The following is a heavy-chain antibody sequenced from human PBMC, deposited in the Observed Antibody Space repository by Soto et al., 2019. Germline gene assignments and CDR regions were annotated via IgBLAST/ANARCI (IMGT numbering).Heavy chain of an antibody. CDR3: AKGSGGSRPYYFDY. Sequence: GGSLRLSCEASGFTFSSYAMSWVRQAPGKGLEWVSAISGSGGSTYYADSVKGRFTISRDNSKSTLYLQMSSLRGEDMAVYYCAKGSGGSRPYYFDYWGQGTLVTVSS. V-gene: IGHV3-23*01. CDR2: ISGSGGST. D-gene: IGHD5-12*01. CDR1: GFTFSSYA. J-gene: IGHJ4*02.